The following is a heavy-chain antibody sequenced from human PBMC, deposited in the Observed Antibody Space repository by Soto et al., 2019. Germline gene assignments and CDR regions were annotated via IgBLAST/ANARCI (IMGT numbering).Heavy chain of an antibody. CDR1: GFTFSSYS. V-gene: IGHV3-21*01. Sequence: EVQLVESGGGLVKPGGSLRLSCAASGFTFSSYSMNWVRQAPGKGLEWVSSISSSSSYIYYADSVKGRFTISRDNAKNSLYLQMNSLRAEDTAVYYCARDQVVVVPAARGGYYGMDLWGQGTTVTVSS. CDR2: ISSSSSYI. D-gene: IGHD2-2*01. J-gene: IGHJ6*02. CDR3: ARDQVVVVPAARGGYYGMDL.